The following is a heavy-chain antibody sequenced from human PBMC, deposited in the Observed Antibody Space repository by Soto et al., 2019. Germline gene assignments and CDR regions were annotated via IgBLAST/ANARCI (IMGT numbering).Heavy chain of an antibody. CDR2: ISSSSSTI. V-gene: IGHV3-48*02. J-gene: IGHJ4*02. CDR1: GFTFSSYS. D-gene: IGHD3-22*01. CDR3: ARDQYYYDSSGYWEDDY. Sequence: GGSLRLSCAASGFTFSSYSMNWVRQAPGKGLGWVSYISSSSSTIYYADSVKGRFTISRDNAKNSLYLQMNSLRDEDTAVYYCARDQYYYDSSGYWEDDYWGQGTLVTVSS.